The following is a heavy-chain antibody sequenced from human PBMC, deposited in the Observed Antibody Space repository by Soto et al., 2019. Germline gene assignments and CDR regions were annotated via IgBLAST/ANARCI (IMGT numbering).Heavy chain of an antibody. Sequence: EVQFVESGGGLVKPGGSLTLSCAASGFTFSISTMNWVRQAPGKRLEWVSSISSGTTYSYYADSVKGRFSISRDNAKSSLYSQMNRLRVDDTAVYYCARGDGTGLHSSGWSPRFWGQGTLVTVSS. CDR3: ARGDGTGLHSSGWSPRF. V-gene: IGHV3-21*06. CDR2: ISSGTTYS. J-gene: IGHJ4*02. D-gene: IGHD6-13*01. CDR1: GFTFSIST.